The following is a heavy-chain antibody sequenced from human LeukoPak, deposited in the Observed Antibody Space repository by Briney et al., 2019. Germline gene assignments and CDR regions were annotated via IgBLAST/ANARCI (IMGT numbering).Heavy chain of an antibody. V-gene: IGHV1-8*03. J-gene: IGHJ4*02. CDR2: MNPNSGNT. Sequence: ASVKVSCKPSGYTFTRHGISWVRQAPGQGLEWMGWMNPNSGNTGYAQKFQGRVTITRNTSISTAYMELSSLRSEDTAVYYCARGPPYSSGWHPYYFDYWGQGTLVTVSS. CDR3: ARGPPYSSGWHPYYFDY. D-gene: IGHD6-19*01. CDR1: GYTFTRHG.